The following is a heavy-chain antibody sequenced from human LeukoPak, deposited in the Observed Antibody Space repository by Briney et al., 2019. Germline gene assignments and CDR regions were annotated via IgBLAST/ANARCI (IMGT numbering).Heavy chain of an antibody. Sequence: SETLSLTCTVSGGSISSYYWSWIRQPPGKGLEWIGYIYYSGSTSYNPSLKSRVTISVDTSKNQFSLKLSPVTAADTAVYYCASALWFGDRGFDPWGQGTLVTVSS. V-gene: IGHV4-59*08. J-gene: IGHJ5*02. CDR1: GGSISSYY. CDR2: IYYSGST. CDR3: ASALWFGDRGFDP. D-gene: IGHD3-10*01.